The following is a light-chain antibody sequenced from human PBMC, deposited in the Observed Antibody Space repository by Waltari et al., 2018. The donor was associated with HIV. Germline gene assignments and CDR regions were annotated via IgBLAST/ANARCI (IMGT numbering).Light chain of an antibody. V-gene: IGKV1-5*03. Sequence: DIQMTQSPSTLSASVRGRFTFPCRAIQSISTWLAWDQQKPGKAPKLLIYKASSLESGVPSRFSGNGSGTEFTLTISSLQPDDFATYYCQQYNGYPYTFGQGTKLEIK. CDR1: QSISTW. CDR2: KAS. CDR3: QQYNGYPYT. J-gene: IGKJ2*01.